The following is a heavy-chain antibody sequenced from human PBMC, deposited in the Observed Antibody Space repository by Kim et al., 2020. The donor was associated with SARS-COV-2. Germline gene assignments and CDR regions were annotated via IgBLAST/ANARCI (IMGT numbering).Heavy chain of an antibody. CDR3: AHIQDGGSGWWPYYYGMDV. J-gene: IGHJ6*02. V-gene: IGHV2-5*02. Sequence: SGPTLVNPTQTLTLTCTFSGFSLSTSGVGVGWIRQPPGKALEWLALIYWDDDKRYSPSLKSRLTITKDTSKNQVVLTMTNMDPVDTATYYCAHIQDGGSGWWPYYYGMDVWGQGTTVTVSS. D-gene: IGHD6-19*01. CDR1: GFSLSTSGVG. CDR2: IYWDDDK.